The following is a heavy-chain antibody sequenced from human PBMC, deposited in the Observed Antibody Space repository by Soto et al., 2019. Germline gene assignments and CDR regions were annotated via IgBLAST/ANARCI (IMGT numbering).Heavy chain of an antibody. CDR3: AREALGMTRAAHKCLGH. Sequence: SVKVSCKASVCTFTTYSINWVRQAPGQGLEWMGWISAYNGDTDYSQNFQGRVTMTTDTSTSTAYTGLSSMRSEYTDIYCCAREALGMTRAAHKCLGHWGQGTLVTVSS. J-gene: IGHJ5*02. CDR1: VCTFTTYS. CDR2: ISAYNGDT. D-gene: IGHD2-21*02. V-gene: IGHV1-18*01.